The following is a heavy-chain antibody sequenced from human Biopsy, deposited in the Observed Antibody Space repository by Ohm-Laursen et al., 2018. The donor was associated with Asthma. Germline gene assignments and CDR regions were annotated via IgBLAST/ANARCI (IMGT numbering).Heavy chain of an antibody. Sequence: SQTLSLTCTVSYGSITSGGYYWTWIRQHPGKGLEWIGEIYHSGSTNYNPSLQSRVSISVDKSKNQFSLKVRSVTAADTAVYYCANYGDGSSWGQGTLVTVSS. CDR1: YGSITSGGYY. V-gene: IGHV4-31*09. J-gene: IGHJ4*02. CDR2: IYHSGST. CDR3: ANYGDGSS. D-gene: IGHD4-17*01.